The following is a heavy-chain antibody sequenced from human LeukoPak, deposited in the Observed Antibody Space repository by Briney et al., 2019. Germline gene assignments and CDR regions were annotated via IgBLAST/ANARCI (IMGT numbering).Heavy chain of an antibody. CDR1: GFPFSSYD. CDR2: ISISSSYI. J-gene: IGHJ4*02. CDR3: ARQGRGYSHGY. V-gene: IGHV3-21*01. D-gene: IGHD5-18*01. Sequence: GSLRLSCAASGFPFSSYDMNWVRQAPGKGLEWVSSISISSSYIHYADSVKGRFTISRDNAKNSLYLQMNSLRAEDTAVYYCARQGRGYSHGYWGQGTLVTVSS.